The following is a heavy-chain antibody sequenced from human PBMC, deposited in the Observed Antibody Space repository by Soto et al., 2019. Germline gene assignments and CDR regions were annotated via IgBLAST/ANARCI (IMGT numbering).Heavy chain of an antibody. CDR1: GYTFTRYT. D-gene: IGHD2-15*01. CDR3: ARGIATGQLDP. J-gene: IGHJ5*02. V-gene: IGHV1-3*01. Sequence: ASAKVSCKASGYTFTRYTMNWVRQAPGQRLEWMGWINPDNGNTKSSQKFQDRVIITRDTSASTAYMDLSSLRSEDTAVYYCARGIATGQLDPWGQGTLVTVSS. CDR2: INPDNGNT.